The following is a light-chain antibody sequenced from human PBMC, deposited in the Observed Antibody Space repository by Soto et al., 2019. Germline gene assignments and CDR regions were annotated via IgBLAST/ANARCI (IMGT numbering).Light chain of an antibody. Sequence: EIVLTQSPGTLSLSPGERATLSCRASQSVSSSFLAWYQQKPGQAPRLLIYGASIRATGIPDRFSGSGSGTDFTLTIRRVEPEDVAVYYCQQYGSSPWTFGQGTKVEIK. CDR2: GAS. CDR1: QSVSSSF. V-gene: IGKV3-20*01. CDR3: QQYGSSPWT. J-gene: IGKJ1*01.